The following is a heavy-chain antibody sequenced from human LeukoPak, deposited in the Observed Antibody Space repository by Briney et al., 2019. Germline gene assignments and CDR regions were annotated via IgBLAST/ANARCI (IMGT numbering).Heavy chain of an antibody. J-gene: IGHJ6*03. D-gene: IGHD3-10*01. CDR1: GGTFSSYA. CDR3: ARDGGYGSGSYYYMDV. Sequence: SVKVSCKASGGTFSSYAISWVRQAPGQGLEWMGGIIPIFGTANYAQKFQGRVTITEDESTSTAYMELSSLRSEDTAVYYCARDGGYGSGSYYYMDVWGKGTTVTVS. V-gene: IGHV1-69*13. CDR2: IIPIFGTA.